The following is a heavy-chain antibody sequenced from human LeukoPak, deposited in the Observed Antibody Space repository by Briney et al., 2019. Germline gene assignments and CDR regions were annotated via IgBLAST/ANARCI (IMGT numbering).Heavy chain of an antibody. CDR3: ARAPTGTGGWNWFDP. CDR2: IYTSGTT. CDR1: GGSISSYY. D-gene: IGHD1-1*01. Sequence: SETLSLTCTVSGGSISSYYWSWIRQPAGKGLELIGRIYTSGTTNYNPSLKSRVTMSVDTPKNQFSLKLNSVTAADTAVYYCARAPTGTGGWNWFDPWGQGTLVTVSS. J-gene: IGHJ5*02. V-gene: IGHV4-4*07.